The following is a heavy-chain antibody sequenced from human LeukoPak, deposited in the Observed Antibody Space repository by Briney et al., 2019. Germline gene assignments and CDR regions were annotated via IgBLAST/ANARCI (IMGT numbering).Heavy chain of an antibody. V-gene: IGHV1-24*01. D-gene: IGHD3-10*01. CDR1: GYTFTNYA. J-gene: IGHJ1*01. CDR2: FDTQEGET. CDR3: ATPPVWFGEFMSGNSILGYFQD. Sequence: ASVRVSCKASGYTFTNYAITWVRQAPGKGLEWMGGFDTQEGETIFAQNFQGRVTMTEDTSSDTAYMELSSLTSEDTAVYYCATPPVWFGEFMSGNSILGYFQDWGQGTLVTVSS.